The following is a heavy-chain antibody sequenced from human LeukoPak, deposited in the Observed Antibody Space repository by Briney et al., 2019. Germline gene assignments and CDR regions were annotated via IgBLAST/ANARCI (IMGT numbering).Heavy chain of an antibody. CDR1: GGSISSGGYS. Sequence: SETLSLTCAVSGGSISSGGYSWSWIRQPPGKGLEWIGYIYHSGSTYYNPSLKSGVTISVDRSKNQFSLKLSSVTAADTAVYYCASGGIAAAGTFDYWGQGALVTVSS. D-gene: IGHD6-13*01. J-gene: IGHJ4*02. V-gene: IGHV4-30-2*01. CDR3: ASGGIAAAGTFDY. CDR2: IYHSGST.